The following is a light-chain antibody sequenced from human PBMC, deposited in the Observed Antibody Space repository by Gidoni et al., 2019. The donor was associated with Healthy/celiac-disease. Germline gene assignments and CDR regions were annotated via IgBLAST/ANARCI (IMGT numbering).Light chain of an antibody. CDR3: QQYDNRPLT. CDR1: KDISNY. Sequence: DIRMHQSPASRSAAVGDSVTISCQASKDISNYLNWYQQKPGKAPNLLIYDASNLETGVPSRFSGSGSWTDFTCTISSLQAEDIVTYYCQQYDNRPLTFGGGTKVEIK. J-gene: IGKJ4*01. CDR2: DAS. V-gene: IGKV1-33*01.